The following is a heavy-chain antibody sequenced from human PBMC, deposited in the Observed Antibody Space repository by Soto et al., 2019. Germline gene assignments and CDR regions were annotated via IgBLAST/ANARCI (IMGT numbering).Heavy chain of an antibody. Sequence: ASVKVSCKASGYTFTSYAMHWVRQAPGQRLEWMGWINAGNGNTKYSQKFQGRVTITRDTSASTAYMELSSLRSEDTAVYYCARATTGTTPSPHWFDPWGQGTLVTVSS. CDR1: GYTFTSYA. J-gene: IGHJ5*02. D-gene: IGHD1-7*01. CDR2: INAGNGNT. CDR3: ARATTGTTPSPHWFDP. V-gene: IGHV1-3*01.